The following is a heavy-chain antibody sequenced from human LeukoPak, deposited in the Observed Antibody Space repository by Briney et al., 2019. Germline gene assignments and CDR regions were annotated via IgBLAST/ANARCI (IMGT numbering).Heavy chain of an antibody. J-gene: IGHJ5*02. V-gene: IGHV4-39*01. Sequence: SETLSLTCTVSGGSISSSSYCWGWIRQPPGKGLEWIGSIYYSGSTYYNPSLKSRVTISVDTSKNQFSLKLSSVTAADTAVYYCARPLEGGWFDPWGQGTLVTVSS. D-gene: IGHD3-16*01. CDR3: ARPLEGGWFDP. CDR1: GGSISSSSYC. CDR2: IYYSGST.